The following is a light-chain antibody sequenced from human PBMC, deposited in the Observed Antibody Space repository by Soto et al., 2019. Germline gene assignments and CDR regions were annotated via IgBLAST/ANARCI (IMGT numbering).Light chain of an antibody. Sequence: QSALTQPASVSGSPGQSITISCTGTSSDFGNYNLVSWYQQHPGKVPKLILFEVNKRPSGVSNRFSGSKSGNTASLTISGLQAEDEADYYCNSYASSRTLVFGGGTKLTVL. J-gene: IGLJ3*02. CDR2: EVN. CDR1: SSDFGNYNL. V-gene: IGLV2-14*02. CDR3: NSYASSRTLV.